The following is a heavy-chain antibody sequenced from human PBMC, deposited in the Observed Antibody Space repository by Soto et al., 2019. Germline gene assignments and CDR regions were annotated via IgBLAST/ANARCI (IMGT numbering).Heavy chain of an antibody. CDR2: IYHSGST. V-gene: IGHV4-31*03. D-gene: IGHD3-22*01. CDR1: GGSISSGGYY. Sequence: QVQLQESGPGLVKPSQTLSLTCTVSGGSISSGGYYWYWIRQHPGKGLEWIGYIYHSGSTDYNPSLKSRVTISVDTSKDQFFLKLSSVTAADTAVYYCARGRSSGYFFDCWGQGTQVTVSA. J-gene: IGHJ4*02. CDR3: ARGRSSGYFFDC.